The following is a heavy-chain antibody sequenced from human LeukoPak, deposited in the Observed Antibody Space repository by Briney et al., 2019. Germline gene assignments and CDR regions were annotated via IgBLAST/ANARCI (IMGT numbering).Heavy chain of an antibody. CDR1: GYSFTSYW. CDR2: IYPGDSDT. Sequence: GASLKISCKGSGYSFTSYWIGWVRQMPGKALEWMGIIYPGDSDTRYSPSFQGQVTISADKSFSTPSLQWSSPKAAAPPTYSFARRNYYYYMDVWGKGTTVTASS. V-gene: IGHV5-51*01. J-gene: IGHJ6*03. CDR3: ARRNYYYYMDV.